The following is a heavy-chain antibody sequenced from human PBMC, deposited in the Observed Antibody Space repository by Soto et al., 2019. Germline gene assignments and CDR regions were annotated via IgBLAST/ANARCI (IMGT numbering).Heavy chain of an antibody. V-gene: IGHV3-53*01. Sequence: GWSLRLSCAASGFSVSSNSMSWVRQAPGKGLEWVSIFYDGGSTFYADSVKGRFTISRDNSKNTVYLHMNNLRAEDTAVYYCARDAGYNFDYWGQGTLVTVSS. CDR3: ARDAGYNFDY. CDR2: FYDGGST. D-gene: IGHD5-18*01. CDR1: GFSVSSNS. J-gene: IGHJ4*02.